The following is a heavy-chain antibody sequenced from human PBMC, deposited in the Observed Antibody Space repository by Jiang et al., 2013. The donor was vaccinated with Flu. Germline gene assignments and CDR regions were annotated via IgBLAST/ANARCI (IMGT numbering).Heavy chain of an antibody. CDR3: AKDLNWNPPYGWFDR. J-gene: IGHJ5*02. D-gene: IGHD1-1*01. V-gene: IGHV3-23*05. CDR2: IVTSGSTT. CDR1: GFTFSSYG. Sequence: VQLLESGGGLVQPGGSLRLSCAGSGFTFSSYGMSWVRQAPGKGLEWVSGIVTSGSTTYYADSVKGRFTISRDNSKNTMYLQMNSLRAEDTAVYYCAKDLNWNPPYGWFDRWGQGTRVTVSS.